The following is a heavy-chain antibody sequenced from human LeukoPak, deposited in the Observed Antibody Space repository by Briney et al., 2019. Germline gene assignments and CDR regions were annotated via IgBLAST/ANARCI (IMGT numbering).Heavy chain of an antibody. Sequence: ASVKVSCKASGYTFTSYGISWVRQAPGQGLEWMGWISAYNGNTNYAQKFQGRVTITADESTSTAYMELSSLRSEDTAVYYCASLIVGADKRGSSFDIWGQGTMVTVSS. J-gene: IGHJ3*02. CDR1: GYTFTSYG. D-gene: IGHD1-26*01. V-gene: IGHV1-18*01. CDR3: ASLIVGADKRGSSFDI. CDR2: ISAYNGNT.